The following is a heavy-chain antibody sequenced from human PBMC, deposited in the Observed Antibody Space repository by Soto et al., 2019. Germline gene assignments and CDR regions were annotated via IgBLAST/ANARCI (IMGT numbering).Heavy chain of an antibody. Sequence: GGSLRLSSAASGFTFSDYYMSWIRKAPGKGLEWVSYISSSSSYTNYADSVKGRFTISRDNSQKTLYLQMNNLRVDDTALYYCAKKGSPTGDQKNWYFDLWSRDTLVTGSS. V-gene: IGHV3-11*03. D-gene: IGHD7-27*01. CDR3: AKKGSPTGDQKNWYFDL. CDR2: ISSSSSYT. J-gene: IGHJ2*01. CDR1: GFTFSDYY.